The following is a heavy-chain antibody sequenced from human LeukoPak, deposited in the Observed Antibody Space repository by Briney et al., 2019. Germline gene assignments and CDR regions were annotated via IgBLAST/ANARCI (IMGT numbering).Heavy chain of an antibody. D-gene: IGHD5-24*01. J-gene: IGHJ6*03. V-gene: IGHV1-69*05. CDR2: IIPIFGTA. CDR1: GGTFSSYA. Sequence: ASVKVSCKASGGTFSSYAISWVRQAPGQGLEWMGGIIPIFGTANYAQKFQGRVTITTDESTSTAYMELSSLRSEDTAVYYCATGRRLQVGYYYYYMAVWGKGTTVTVSS. CDR3: ATGRRLQVGYYYYYMAV.